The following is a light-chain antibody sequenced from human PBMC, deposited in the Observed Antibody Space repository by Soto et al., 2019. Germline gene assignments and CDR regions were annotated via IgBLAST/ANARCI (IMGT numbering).Light chain of an antibody. J-gene: IGKJ5*01. Sequence: DIQMTQSPSTLSASVGDRVIITCRASQSISNWLAWYQQKPGKAPNLLIYKASSLKSGVPSRFSGSGSGTEFTLTISSLQPEDFATYYCQQLNSYPLTFGQGTRLEIK. V-gene: IGKV1-5*03. CDR3: QQLNSYPLT. CDR2: KAS. CDR1: QSISNW.